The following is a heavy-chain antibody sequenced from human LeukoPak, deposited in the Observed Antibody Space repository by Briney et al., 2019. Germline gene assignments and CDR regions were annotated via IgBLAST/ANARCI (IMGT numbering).Heavy chain of an antibody. V-gene: IGHV3-11*04. CDR2: ISSSGSTI. CDR1: GFTISSYY. J-gene: IGHJ4*02. CDR3: AGGYCSSTSCYPFDY. Sequence: GGSLRLSCAASGFTISSYYMAWVRQAPGKGLEWVSYISSSGSTIYYADSVKGRFTISRDNAKNSLYLQMNSLRAEDTAVYYCAGGYCSSTSCYPFDYWGQGTLVTVSS. D-gene: IGHD2-2*01.